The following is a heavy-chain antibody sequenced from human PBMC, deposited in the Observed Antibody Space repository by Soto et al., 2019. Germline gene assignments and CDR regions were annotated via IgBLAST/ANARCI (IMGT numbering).Heavy chain of an antibody. D-gene: IGHD3-9*01. CDR2: ISGGGGTT. V-gene: IGHV3-23*01. CDR3: ARDASRYFGWLLSAIDY. CDR1: GFTFSNYG. Sequence: GGSLRLSCAASGFTFSNYGMNWVRQAPGKGLEWVSAISGGGGTTYYADSVKGRFTISRDNSKNTLFLQMNSPRAEDTAVYYCARDASRYFGWLLSAIDYWGHGTQVTVSS. J-gene: IGHJ4*01.